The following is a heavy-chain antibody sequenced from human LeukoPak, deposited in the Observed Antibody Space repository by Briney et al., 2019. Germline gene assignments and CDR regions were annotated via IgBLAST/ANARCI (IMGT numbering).Heavy chain of an antibody. V-gene: IGHV4-39*01. Sequence: SETLSLTGSVSGGSISSSSYYWGWIRQPPGKGLEWIGSIYYSGSTYYNPSLKSRVTISVDTSKNQFSLKLSSVTAADTAVYYCARLAVGSLDYWGQGTLVTVSS. CDR2: IYYSGST. CDR1: GGSISSSSYY. J-gene: IGHJ4*02. CDR3: ARLAVGSLDY. D-gene: IGHD1-26*01.